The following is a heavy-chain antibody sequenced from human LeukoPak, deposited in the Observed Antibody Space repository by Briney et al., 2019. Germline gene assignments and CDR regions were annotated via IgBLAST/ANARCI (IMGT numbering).Heavy chain of an antibody. D-gene: IGHD3-16*01. J-gene: IGHJ4*02. CDR2: INFSGST. CDR1: GGSISRYY. Sequence: SETLSLTCTVSGGSISRYYWSWIRQPAGKGLEWIGRINFSGSTNSNPALESRVTISVNTSKNQFSLKLRSVTAADTAMYFCARDGHHTYDYSPYYFDYWGQGVLVTVSS. V-gene: IGHV4-4*07. CDR3: ARDGHHTYDYSPYYFDY.